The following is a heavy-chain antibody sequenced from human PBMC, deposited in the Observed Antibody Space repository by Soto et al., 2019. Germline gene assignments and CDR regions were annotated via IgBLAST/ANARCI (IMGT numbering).Heavy chain of an antibody. D-gene: IGHD2-15*01. V-gene: IGHV1-18*01. CDR2: ISAYNGNT. J-gene: IGHJ6*02. CDR3: ARFSGGSYNTYYFYYGMDV. CDR1: GYTFTSYG. Sequence: QVQLVQSGAEVKKPGASVKVSCKASGYTFTSYGISWVRQAPGQGLDWMGWISAYNGNTKYEQDLQGRVTMTTDTSTSTAYMELRSLGSDDTAVYYCARFSGGSYNTYYFYYGMDVWGQGTTVTVSS.